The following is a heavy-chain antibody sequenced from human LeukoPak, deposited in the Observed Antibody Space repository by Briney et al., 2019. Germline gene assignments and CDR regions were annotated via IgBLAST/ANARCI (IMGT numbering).Heavy chain of an antibody. D-gene: IGHD4-11*01. CDR2: IYYTGGT. CDR3: ARHGGTRVTLVEVFYFDY. Sequence: PGGSLRLSCAASGFTFSSYAMSWVRQSPEKGLEWIGSIYYTGGTYYSPSPKSRVTISVDTSKNQFSLRLNSVTAADTAVYYCARHGGTRVTLVEVFYFDYWGQGTLVTVSS. V-gene: IGHV4-39*01. CDR1: GFTFSSYA. J-gene: IGHJ4*02.